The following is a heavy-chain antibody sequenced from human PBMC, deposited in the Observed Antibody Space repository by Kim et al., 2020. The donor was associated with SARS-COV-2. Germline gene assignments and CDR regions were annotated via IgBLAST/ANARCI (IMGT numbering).Heavy chain of an antibody. D-gene: IGHD5-12*01. CDR1: GGTFSSYA. CDR2: IIPIFGTA. V-gene: IGHV1-69*06. CDR3: AVEMATNKIPKNPQYRVDY. J-gene: IGHJ4*02. Sequence: SVKVSCKASGGTFSSYAISWVRQAPGQGLEWMGGIIPIFGTANYAQKFQGRVTITADKSTSTAYMELSSLRSEDTAVYYCAVEMATNKIPKNPQYRVDYWGQGTLVTVSS.